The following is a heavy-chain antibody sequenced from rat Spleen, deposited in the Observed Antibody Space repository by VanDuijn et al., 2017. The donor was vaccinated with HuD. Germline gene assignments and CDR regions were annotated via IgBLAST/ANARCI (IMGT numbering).Heavy chain of an antibody. J-gene: IGHJ2*01. V-gene: IGHV5-19*01. Sequence: EVHLVESGGGLVQPGRSLKLSCAASGFTFSNYGMHWIRQAPTKGLEWVASISPSCGSTYYRDSVKGRFTISRDYTKSTRYLQMDSLRSEDTATYYCATAGDSYYGYTDYFDYWGQGVMVTVSS. CDR2: ISPSCGST. CDR1: GFTFSNYG. D-gene: IGHD1-7*01. CDR3: ATAGDSYYGYTDYFDY.